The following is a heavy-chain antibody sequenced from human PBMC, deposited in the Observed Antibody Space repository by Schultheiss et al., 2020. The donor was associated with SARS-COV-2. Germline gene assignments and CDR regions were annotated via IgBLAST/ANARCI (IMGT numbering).Heavy chain of an antibody. CDR1: GGPISNSNW. D-gene: IGHD3-3*01. CDR3: ARDGVNDFWTSFEY. V-gene: IGHV4/OR15-8*01. J-gene: IGHJ4*02. CDR2: IYHSASP. Sequence: ESLKISCAVSGGPISNSNWWTWVRQPPGKGLEWIGEIYHSASPNYNPSLKSRVAISVDKSKTQFSLKLSSVTAADTAVYYCARDGVNDFWTSFEYWGQGALVTVSS.